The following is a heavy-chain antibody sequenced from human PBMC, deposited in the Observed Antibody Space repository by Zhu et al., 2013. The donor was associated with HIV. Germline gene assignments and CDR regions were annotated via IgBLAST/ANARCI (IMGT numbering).Heavy chain of an antibody. D-gene: IGHD3-10*01. CDR3: GRDSRISSGGAVSYYGLDI. V-gene: IGHV1-46*01. J-gene: IGHJ6*02. Sequence: QVQLVQSGTEVKKPGATVKVSCKASGYTFTGYYMHWVRQVPGQGLEWMGIVNPSGGGTTYAQKFQDRVTMTTDTSARTVYMEVSSLRSEDTAIYYCGRDSRISSGGAVSYYGLDIWGQGTTVTVSS. CDR1: GYTFTGYY. CDR2: VNPSGGGT.